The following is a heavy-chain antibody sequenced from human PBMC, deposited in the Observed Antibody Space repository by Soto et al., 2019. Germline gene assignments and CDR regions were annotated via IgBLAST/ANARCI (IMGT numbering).Heavy chain of an antibody. CDR3: ARDYRLTYYYDSSGYYPPDAFDI. CDR2: TYYRSKWYN. Sequence: SQTLSLTCAISGGSVSSNSAAWNWIRQSPSRGLEWLGRTYYRSKWYNDYAVSVKSRITINPDTSKNQFSLQLNSVTPEDTAVYYCARDYRLTYYYDSSGYYPPDAFDIWGQGTMVTVSS. D-gene: IGHD3-22*01. V-gene: IGHV6-1*01. J-gene: IGHJ3*02. CDR1: GGSVSSNSAA.